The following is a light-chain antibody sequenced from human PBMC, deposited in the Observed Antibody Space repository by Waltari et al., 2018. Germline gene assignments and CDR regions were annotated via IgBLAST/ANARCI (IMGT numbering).Light chain of an antibody. J-gene: IGKJ1*01. CDR1: QSVLYPSDNDNY. CDR2: WAS. V-gene: IGKV4-1*01. Sequence: DIVMTQSPASLAVSLGERATINCRSSQSVLYPSDNDNYLAWYQQKPGQPPKLLIYWASTRASGVPDRFSGSGSGTDFTLTISSLQAADVAVYYCQQYYTTPLTFGQGTRVEI. CDR3: QQYYTTPLT.